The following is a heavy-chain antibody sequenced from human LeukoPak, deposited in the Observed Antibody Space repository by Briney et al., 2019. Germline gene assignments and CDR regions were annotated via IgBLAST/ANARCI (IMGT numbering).Heavy chain of an antibody. J-gene: IGHJ4*02. Sequence: GGSLRLSCAASVFSFSSFSMNWVRQAPGKGLEWVSSVSSSSSYIYYADSVKGRFTISRDNAKNSLYLQMNSLRAEDTAVYYCARVPSDIVVVEPATPDFWGQGTLVTVSS. V-gene: IGHV3-21*01. CDR2: VSSSSSYI. D-gene: IGHD2-15*01. CDR1: VFSFSSFS. CDR3: ARVPSDIVVVEPATPDF.